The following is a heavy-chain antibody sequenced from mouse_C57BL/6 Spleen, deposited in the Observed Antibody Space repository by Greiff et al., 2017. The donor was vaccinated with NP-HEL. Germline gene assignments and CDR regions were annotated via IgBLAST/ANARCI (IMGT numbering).Heavy chain of an antibody. Sequence: VQLQQSGPELVKPGASVKMSREASGYTFTDYNMHWVKQSHGKSLEWIGYINPNNGGTSHNQKFKGKATLTVNKSSSTAYMELRSLTSEDAAVYYCASYDYDRGVSAYWGQGTLVTVSA. V-gene: IGHV1-22*01. CDR3: ASYDYDRGVSAY. CDR2: INPNNGGT. D-gene: IGHD2-4*01. J-gene: IGHJ3*01. CDR1: GYTFTDYN.